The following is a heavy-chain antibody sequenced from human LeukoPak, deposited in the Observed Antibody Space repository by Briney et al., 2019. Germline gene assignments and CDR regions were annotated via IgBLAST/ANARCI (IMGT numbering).Heavy chain of an antibody. J-gene: IGHJ4*02. Sequence: HPGGSLRLSCTASGFTFSDYAMSWVRQAPGKGLEWVSGISGSGGSIRYEDSVKGRFIISRDNSKKTLYLQMNSLRAEDTAVYYCAKGGDGYNYYFDYWGQETLVTVSS. CDR3: AKGGDGYNYYFDY. D-gene: IGHD5-24*01. CDR1: GFTFSDYA. V-gene: IGHV3-23*01. CDR2: ISGSGGSI.